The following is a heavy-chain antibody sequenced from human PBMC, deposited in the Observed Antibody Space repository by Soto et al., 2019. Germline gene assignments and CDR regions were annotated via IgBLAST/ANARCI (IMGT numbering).Heavy chain of an antibody. CDR1: KFSFSRYS. CDR2: ISSSSGTI. Sequence: GGSLRLSCAASKFSFSRYSMKWVRQAPGKGLEWIAYISSSSGTIYYADSVKGRFTISRDNAKSSLYLQMNSLRAEDTAVYYCARSYGSGTYYNIHYFYYMDVWGKGTTVTVSS. V-gene: IGHV3-48*01. J-gene: IGHJ6*03. CDR3: ARSYGSGTYYNIHYFYYMDV. D-gene: IGHD3-10*01.